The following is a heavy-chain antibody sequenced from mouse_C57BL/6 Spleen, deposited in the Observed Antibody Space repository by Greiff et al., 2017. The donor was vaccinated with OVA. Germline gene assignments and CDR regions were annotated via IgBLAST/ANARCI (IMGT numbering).Heavy chain of an antibody. CDR2: IDPEDGDT. Sequence: EVKLQESGAELVRPGASVKLSCTASGFNIKDYYMHWVKQRPEQGLEWIGRIDPEDGDTEYAPKFQGKATMTADTYSNTAYLQLSSLTSEDTAVYYCTTDYSLYAMDYWGQGTSVTVSS. J-gene: IGHJ4*01. CDR1: GFNIKDYY. D-gene: IGHD2-12*01. V-gene: IGHV14-1*01. CDR3: TTDYSLYAMDY.